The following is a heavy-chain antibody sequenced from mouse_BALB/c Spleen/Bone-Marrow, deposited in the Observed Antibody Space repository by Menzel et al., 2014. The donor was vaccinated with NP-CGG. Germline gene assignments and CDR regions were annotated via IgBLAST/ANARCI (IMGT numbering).Heavy chain of an antibody. Sequence: VQLKESGAELVKPGASVKLSCTASGFNIKDTYMHWVKQRPEQGLEWIGRIDPANGNTKYDPKFQGKAIITADTSSNTAYLQLSSLTFEDTAVYYCARYGNYCYAMDYWGQGTSVTVSS. CDR3: ARYGNYCYAMDY. V-gene: IGHV14-3*02. CDR1: GFNIKDTY. CDR2: IDPANGNT. J-gene: IGHJ4*01. D-gene: IGHD2-1*01.